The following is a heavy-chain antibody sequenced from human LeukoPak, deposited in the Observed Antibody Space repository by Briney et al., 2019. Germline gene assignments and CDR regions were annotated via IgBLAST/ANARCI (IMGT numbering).Heavy chain of an antibody. J-gene: IGHJ6*02. Sequence: ASVKVSCKASGYTFTSYDINWVRQATGQGLEWMGWMNPNSGNTGYAQKFQGRVTMTRNTSISTAYMELSSLRSEDTAVYYCARGREGHYPGNCYYGMDVWGQGTTVTVSS. V-gene: IGHV1-8*01. CDR3: ARGREGHYPGNCYYGMDV. CDR1: GYTFTSYD. CDR2: MNPNSGNT. D-gene: IGHD3-10*01.